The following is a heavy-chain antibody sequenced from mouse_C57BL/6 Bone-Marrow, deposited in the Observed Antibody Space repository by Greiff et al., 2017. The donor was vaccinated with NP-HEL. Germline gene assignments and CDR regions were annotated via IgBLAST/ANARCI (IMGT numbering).Heavy chain of an antibody. J-gene: IGHJ3*01. Sequence: EVQRVESGGGLVKPGGSLKLSCAASGFTFSSYAMSWVRQTPEKRLEWVATISDGGSYTYYPDNVKGRFTISRDKAKNTLYLQMSHLKSEDTAMYYCGREANCVPFAYWGQGTLVTVSA. D-gene: IGHD4-1*01. V-gene: IGHV5-4*01. CDR3: GREANCVPFAY. CDR1: GFTFSSYA. CDR2: ISDGGSYT.